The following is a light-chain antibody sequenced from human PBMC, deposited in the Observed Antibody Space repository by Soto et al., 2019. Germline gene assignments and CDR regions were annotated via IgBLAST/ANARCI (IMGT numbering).Light chain of an antibody. CDR2: GAS. CDR1: QSVSSN. V-gene: IGKV3-15*01. CDR3: QQYNNWPPIT. Sequence: EIVMTQSPATLCVSPGERATIPCRTSQSVSSNLAWYQQKPGQAPRLLIYGASTRATGIPARFSGSGSGTEFTLTISSLQSEDFAVYFCQQYNNWPPITFGQGTRLEIK. J-gene: IGKJ5*01.